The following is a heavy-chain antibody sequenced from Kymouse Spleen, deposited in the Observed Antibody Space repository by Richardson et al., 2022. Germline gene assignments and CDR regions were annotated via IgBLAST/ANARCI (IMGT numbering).Heavy chain of an antibody. V-gene: IGHV3-66*03. CDR1: GFTVSSNY. J-gene: IGHJ3*02. CDR2: IYSCGST. Sequence: EVQLVESGGGLIQPGGSLRLSCAASGFTVSSNYMSWVRQAPGKGLEWVSVIYSCGSTYYADSVKGRFTISRDNSKNTLYLQMNSLRAEDTAVYYCARDYYGSGSL*CF*YLGPRDNGHRLF. CDR3: ARDYYGSGSL*CF*Y. D-gene: IGHD3-10*01.